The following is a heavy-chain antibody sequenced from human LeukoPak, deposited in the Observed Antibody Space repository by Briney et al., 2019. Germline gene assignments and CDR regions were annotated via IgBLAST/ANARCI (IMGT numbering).Heavy chain of an antibody. CDR3: ARYCSGGSCYSGWFDP. D-gene: IGHD2-15*01. J-gene: IGHJ5*02. Sequence: GASVKVSCKASGYTFTSYGISWVRQAPGQGLEWMGWISAYNGNTNYAQKLQGRVTMTTDTSTSTAYMELRSLRSDDTAVYYCARYCSGGSCYSGWFDPWGQGTLVTVSS. CDR2: ISAYNGNT. CDR1: GYTFTSYG. V-gene: IGHV1-18*01.